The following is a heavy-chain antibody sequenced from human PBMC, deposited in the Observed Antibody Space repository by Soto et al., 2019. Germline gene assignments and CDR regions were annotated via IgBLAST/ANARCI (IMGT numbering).Heavy chain of an antibody. CDR2: IYSKEGKI. CDR3: ARDIAYDIDY. CDR1: GYIFNNYG. Sequence: QVQLVQSGAEVQKPGASVKVSCKASGYIFNNYGISWVRQAPGQGLEWMGWIYSKEGKINFAQKFQGRVTLTTDTSTSTAYIELRGLRFDDSAVYFCARDIAYDIDYWGQGTLVTVSS. V-gene: IGHV1-18*01. D-gene: IGHD5-12*01. J-gene: IGHJ4*02.